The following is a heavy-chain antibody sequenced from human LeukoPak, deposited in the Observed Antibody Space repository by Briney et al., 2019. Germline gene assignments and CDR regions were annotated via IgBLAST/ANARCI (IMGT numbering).Heavy chain of an antibody. V-gene: IGHV3-9*01. D-gene: IGHD3-22*01. Sequence: PGGSLRLSCAASGFTFNDYAMFWVRQAPGKGLEWVSGINWDSKNIGYAASAKGRFTISRDNAKNSLYLQMNSLRAEDTAFYYCAKGNRDSSGFYYYYGMDVWGQGTTVTVSS. J-gene: IGHJ6*02. CDR1: GFTFNDYA. CDR3: AKGNRDSSGFYYYYGMDV. CDR2: INWDSKNI.